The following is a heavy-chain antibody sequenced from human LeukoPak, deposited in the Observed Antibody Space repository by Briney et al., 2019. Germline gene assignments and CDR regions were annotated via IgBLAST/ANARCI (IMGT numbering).Heavy chain of an antibody. CDR2: ITSSGTTI. Sequence: GGSLRLSCAASGFMFSRYEMNWVRQAPGKGLEWVSYITSSGTTIHYADSVKGRFTISRDNAKNSLYLQMNSLRAEDTAVYYCARAYSSVASCDYWGQGTLVTVSS. D-gene: IGHD6-19*01. V-gene: IGHV3-48*03. CDR1: GFMFSRYE. J-gene: IGHJ4*02. CDR3: ARAYSSVASCDY.